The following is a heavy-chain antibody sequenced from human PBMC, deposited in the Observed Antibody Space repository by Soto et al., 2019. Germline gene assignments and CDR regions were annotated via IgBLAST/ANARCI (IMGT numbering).Heavy chain of an antibody. J-gene: IGHJ4*02. V-gene: IGHV3-23*01. CDR3: AKSEYCSGTNCYDWLAS. CDR2: ISASGESL. D-gene: IGHD2-2*01. Sequence: GGSLRLSCAASGFTFSNHAMSWVRQAPGKRLEWVAGISASGESLYYRDSVKGRFTISRDNSRNTLFLHMISLRADDTAKYYCAKSEYCSGTNCYDWLASWGQGTLVTVYS. CDR1: GFTFSNHA.